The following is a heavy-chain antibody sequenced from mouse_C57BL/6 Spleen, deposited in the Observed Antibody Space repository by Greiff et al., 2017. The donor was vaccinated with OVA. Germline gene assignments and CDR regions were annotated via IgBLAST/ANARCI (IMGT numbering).Heavy chain of an antibody. CDR1: GYTFTSYW. V-gene: IGHV1-64*01. D-gene: IGHD2-4*01. CDR3: AREDYESGYFDV. CDR2: IHPNSGST. Sequence: VQLQQPGAELVKPGASVKLSCKASGYTFTSYWMHWVKQRPGQGLEWIGMIHPNSGSTNYNEKFKSKATLTVDKSSSTAYMQLSSLTSEDSAVYYCAREDYESGYFDVWGTGTTVTVSS. J-gene: IGHJ1*03.